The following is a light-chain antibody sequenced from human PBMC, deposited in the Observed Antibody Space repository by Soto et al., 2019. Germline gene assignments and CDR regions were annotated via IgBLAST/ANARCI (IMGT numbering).Light chain of an antibody. CDR1: QGISSS. J-gene: IGKJ2*01. Sequence: AIRMTQSPSSLSASTGDRVTITCRASQGISSSLAWYQQKPGKAPKLLIYAASTLQSGVPSRFSGSGSGTDFTLTISCLQSEDFATYYCQQYYSYLYTFGQGTKLEIK. CDR3: QQYYSYLYT. CDR2: AAS. V-gene: IGKV1-8*01.